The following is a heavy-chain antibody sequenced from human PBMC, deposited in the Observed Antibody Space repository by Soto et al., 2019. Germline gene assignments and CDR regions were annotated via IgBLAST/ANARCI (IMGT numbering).Heavy chain of an antibody. CDR3: ARDSWDYYGMDV. V-gene: IGHV3-30-3*01. CDR1: GFTFSSYA. J-gene: IGHJ6*02. Sequence: QAPLVESGGGVVQPGRSLRLSCAASGFTFSSYAMHWVRQAPGKGLEWVAVISYDGSNKYYADSVKGRFTISRDNSKNTLYLQMNSLRAEDTAVYYCARDSWDYYGMDVWGQGTTVTVSS. D-gene: IGHD3-16*01. CDR2: ISYDGSNK.